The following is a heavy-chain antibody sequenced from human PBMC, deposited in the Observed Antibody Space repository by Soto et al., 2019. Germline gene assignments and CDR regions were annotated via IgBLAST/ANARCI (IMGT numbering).Heavy chain of an antibody. CDR3: ARQAGGGRHSYGLDV. Sequence: SETLSLTCSVSSGSISGSAFFWAWIRQPPGKGLEWIANIYYNGSTYYNPSLKSRVAIFVDTSKNDFSLHLTSVTAADTAVYYCARQAGGGRHSYGLDVWGQGTAVTVSS. CDR1: SGSISGSAFF. CDR2: IYYNGST. J-gene: IGHJ6*02. V-gene: IGHV4-39*01. D-gene: IGHD2-15*01.